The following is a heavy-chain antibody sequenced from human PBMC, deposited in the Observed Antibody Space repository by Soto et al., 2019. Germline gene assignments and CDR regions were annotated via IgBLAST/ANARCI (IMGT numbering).Heavy chain of an antibody. V-gene: IGHV3-30-3*01. CDR1: LFDVSTAP. Sequence: GGAQTFLWAPTLFDVSTAPMRSLRLDPGKGLEGVAVISYDGSNKYYADSVKGRFTISRDNSKNTLYLQMNSLRAEDTAVYYCARDSTYDSSGFVCAYSGQGTLVSVSS. J-gene: IGHJ4*02. CDR3: ARDSTYDSSGFVCAY. D-gene: IGHD3-22*01. CDR2: ISYDGSNK.